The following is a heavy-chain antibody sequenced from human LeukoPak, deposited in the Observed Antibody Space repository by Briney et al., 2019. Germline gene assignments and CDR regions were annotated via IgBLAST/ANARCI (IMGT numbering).Heavy chain of an antibody. CDR1: GYTFTDYD. J-gene: IGHJ4*02. CDR2: ISAYNGHT. CDR3: ARRGLGTTQRYFEY. V-gene: IGHV1-18*01. D-gene: IGHD1-7*01. Sequence: ASAKVSCKASGYTFTDYDITWVRQAPGQGLEWMGWISAYNGHTNYAQKLQGRITVTTDTSTSTSYMELRSLRSDDTAVYYCARRGLGTTQRYFEYWGQGTLVIASS.